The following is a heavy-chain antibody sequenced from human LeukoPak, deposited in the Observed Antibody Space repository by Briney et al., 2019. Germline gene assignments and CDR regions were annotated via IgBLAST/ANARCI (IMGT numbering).Heavy chain of an antibody. CDR2: IYYSGST. CDR1: GGSISSGGYY. CDR3: ARVDKQLSVDY. V-gene: IGHV4-31*03. D-gene: IGHD2-2*03. Sequence: SQTLSLTCTVSGGSISSGGYYWSWIPQHPGKGLEWIGYIYYSGSTYYNPSLKSRVTISVDTSKNQFSLKLSSVTAADTAVYYCARVDKQLSVDYWGQGTLVTVSS. J-gene: IGHJ4*02.